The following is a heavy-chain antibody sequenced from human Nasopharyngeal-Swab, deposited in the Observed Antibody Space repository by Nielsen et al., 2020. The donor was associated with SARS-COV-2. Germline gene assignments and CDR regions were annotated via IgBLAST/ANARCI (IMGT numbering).Heavy chain of an antibody. CDR1: GTYV. V-gene: IGHV1-18*01. Sequence: ASVKVSCKTSGTYVISWVRQAPGQGLAWVGRISPYNSKANYAQNIQGRVTMTTDTSTSTAYMELSSLVSDDTAVYYCARDCSTSSCHLVWGQGTLVTVSS. CDR2: ISPYNSKA. CDR3: ARDCSTSSCHLV. J-gene: IGHJ4*02. D-gene: IGHD2-2*01.